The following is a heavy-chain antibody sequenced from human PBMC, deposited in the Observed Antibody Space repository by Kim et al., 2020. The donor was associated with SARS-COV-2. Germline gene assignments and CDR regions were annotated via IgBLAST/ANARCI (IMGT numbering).Heavy chain of an antibody. D-gene: IGHD4-17*01. Sequence: GGSLRLSCVASGFTFTNYAMNWVRQAPGKGLEWVSGISGGGGSTYYADPVRGRFTISRNSSKNMLYLQMNSLRAEDTAVYYCAKELRMTTQTSGGDFFDYWGQGTLVTVSS. CDR3: AKELRMTTQTSGGDFFDY. CDR1: GFTFTNYA. V-gene: IGHV3-23*01. CDR2: ISGGGGST. J-gene: IGHJ4*02.